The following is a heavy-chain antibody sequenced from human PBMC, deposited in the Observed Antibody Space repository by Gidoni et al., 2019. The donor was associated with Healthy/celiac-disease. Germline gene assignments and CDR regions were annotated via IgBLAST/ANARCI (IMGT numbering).Heavy chain of an antibody. J-gene: IGHJ4*02. V-gene: IGHV3-7*01. CDR2: IKQDGSEK. CDR3: ARSYYYGSGSPLLPGY. CDR1: GFTFSSYW. Sequence: EVQLVESGGGLVQPGGSLRLSCAASGFTFSSYWMSWVRPAPGKGLEWVANIKQDGSEKYYVDSVKGRFTISRDNAKNSLYLQMNSLRAEDTAVYYCARSYYYGSGSPLLPGYWGQGTLVTVSS. D-gene: IGHD3-10*01.